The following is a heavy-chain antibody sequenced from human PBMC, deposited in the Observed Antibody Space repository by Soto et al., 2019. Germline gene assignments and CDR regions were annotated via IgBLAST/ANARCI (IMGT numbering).Heavy chain of an antibody. CDR1: GFTFGTYT. D-gene: IGHD2-21*02. V-gene: IGHV3-21*01. J-gene: IGHJ6*02. Sequence: EVQLVESGGGLVKPGGSLRLSCAASGFTFGTYTMNWVRQAQGKGLEWVSSIGTTSSYIYYADSVRGRFTISRDNARDSLYLQLSSLRAEDTAVYYCARVMCGDCSTYYYYSMDVWGQGTTVTVSS. CDR3: ARVMCGDCSTYYYYSMDV. CDR2: IGTTSSYI.